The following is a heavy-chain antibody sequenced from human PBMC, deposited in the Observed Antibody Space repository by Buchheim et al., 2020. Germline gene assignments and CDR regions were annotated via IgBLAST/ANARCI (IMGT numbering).Heavy chain of an antibody. Sequence: ELQLVESGGGLVQPGGSLRLSCTASGFTFSSYWMHWVRQAPGEGLVWVSRIDTDASSTSYADSVKGRFTISRYNAKNTLYLQMNSLRAEDTAVYYCATDKAYGMDVWGQGTT. CDR2: IDTDASST. CDR3: ATDKAYGMDV. J-gene: IGHJ6*02. CDR1: GFTFSSYW. V-gene: IGHV3-74*01.